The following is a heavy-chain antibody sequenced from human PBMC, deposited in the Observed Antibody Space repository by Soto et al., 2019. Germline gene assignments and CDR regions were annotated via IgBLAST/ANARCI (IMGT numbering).Heavy chain of an antibody. D-gene: IGHD6-13*01. CDR1: WGTLNNYS. CDR2: IIPIFGTA. CDR3: ARAGIAAPL. J-gene: IGHJ4*02. Sequence: SVEVSRKTSWGTLNNYSISCVRQAPGQGLEWMGGIIPIFGTANYAQKFQGRVTITADESTSTAYMELSSLRSEDTAVYYCARAGIAAPLWGQGTLVTVSS. V-gene: IGHV1-69*13.